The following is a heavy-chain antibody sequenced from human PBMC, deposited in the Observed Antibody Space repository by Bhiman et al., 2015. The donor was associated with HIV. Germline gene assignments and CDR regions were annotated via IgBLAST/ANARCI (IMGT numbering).Heavy chain of an antibody. V-gene: IGHV3-21*03. Sequence: EVQLVESGGGLVKPGGSLRLSCAASGFTFSYYSMNWVRQAPGKGLEWISSISSSSSYIYYSDSVKGRFTISRDNAKNSLYLQMNSLRAEDTAVYYCAREGVMTTVTTIPGLDYWGQGTLVTVSS. CDR1: GFTFSYYS. D-gene: IGHD4-17*01. CDR2: ISSSSSYI. CDR3: AREGVMTTVTTIPGLDY. J-gene: IGHJ4*02.